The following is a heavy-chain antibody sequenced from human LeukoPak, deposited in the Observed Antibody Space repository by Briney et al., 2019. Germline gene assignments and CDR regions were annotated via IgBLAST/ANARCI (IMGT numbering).Heavy chain of an antibody. V-gene: IGHV3-23*01. CDR1: EFTFSSYA. J-gene: IGHJ3*02. Sequence: PGGSLRLSCAASEFTFSSYAMSWVRQAPGKGLEWVSAISGSGGSTYYADSVKGRFTISRDNSKNTLYLQMNSLRTEDTAVYYCAKDHLPVVPAAIGDSDAFDIWGQGTMVTVSS. D-gene: IGHD2-2*02. CDR3: AKDHLPVVPAAIGDSDAFDI. CDR2: ISGSGGST.